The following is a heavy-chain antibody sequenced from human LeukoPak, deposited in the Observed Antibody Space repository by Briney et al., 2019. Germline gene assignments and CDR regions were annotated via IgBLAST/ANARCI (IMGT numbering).Heavy chain of an antibody. D-gene: IGHD4-17*01. CDR2: INWNGGST. V-gene: IGHV3-20*04. J-gene: IGHJ4*02. CDR1: GFTLDDYG. Sequence: GGCLRLACAAAGFTLDDYGRSWVRQAGGKGLEWGSGINWNGGSTGYADSVKGRFTISRDNAKISLYLQMNSLRAEDTALYYCARANYGYYFDSLGQGTLVTVSS. CDR3: ARANYGYYFDS.